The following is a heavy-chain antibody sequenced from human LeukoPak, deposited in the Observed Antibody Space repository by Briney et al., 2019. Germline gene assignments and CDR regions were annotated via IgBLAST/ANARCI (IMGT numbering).Heavy chain of an antibody. Sequence: GGSLRLSCAASGFTFSGYSMTWVRQASGKGLEWISYISSSSTTIHYTDSVKGRFTISRDNAKNSLYLQMNSLRDEDTAVYYCARGGNYNFDYWGQGTLVTVSS. D-gene: IGHD1-26*01. J-gene: IGHJ4*02. V-gene: IGHV3-48*02. CDR1: GFTFSGYS. CDR3: ARGGNYNFDY. CDR2: ISSSSTTI.